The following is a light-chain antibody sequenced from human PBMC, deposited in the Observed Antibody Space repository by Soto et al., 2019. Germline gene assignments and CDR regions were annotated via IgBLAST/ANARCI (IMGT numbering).Light chain of an antibody. CDR2: SSD. Sequence: QSVLTQTPSASGTPGQMVTISCSGSSYNIGSNAVTWYQQLPRTAPKLLIYSSDQRPSGVPDRCSGSKSGTSASLAISGLQYEDEADYYCAVWDDSLNGLVFGGGTQLTVL. CDR3: AVWDDSLNGLV. V-gene: IGLV1-44*01. J-gene: IGLJ2*01. CDR1: SYNIGSNA.